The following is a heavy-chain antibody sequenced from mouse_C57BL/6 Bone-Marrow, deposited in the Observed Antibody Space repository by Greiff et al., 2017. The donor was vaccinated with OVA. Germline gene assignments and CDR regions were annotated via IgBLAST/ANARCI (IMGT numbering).Heavy chain of an antibody. V-gene: IGHV1-64*01. CDR3: APRRGTYYSNYYFDY. CDR1: GYTFTSYW. CDR2: IHPNSGST. Sequence: QVQLQQPGAELVKPGASVKLSCKASGYTFTSYWMHWVKQRPGQGLEWIGMIHPNSGSTNYNEKFKSKATLTVDKSSSTAYMQLSSLTSEDSAVYYCAPRRGTYYSNYYFDYWGQGTTLTVSS. D-gene: IGHD2-5*01. J-gene: IGHJ2*01.